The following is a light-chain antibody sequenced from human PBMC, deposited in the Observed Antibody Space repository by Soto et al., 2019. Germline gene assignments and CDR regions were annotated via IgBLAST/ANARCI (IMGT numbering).Light chain of an antibody. V-gene: IGLV7-43*01. Sequence: QAVVTQEPSVTVSPGGTVTLTCASSTGAVTSANRPSWLQQKPGQAPRVLIYNTASTHSWTPARFSGSLLGGKAALTLSGVQPEDEADYYCLLLSHPAWVFGGGTKLTVL. CDR3: LLLSHPAWV. CDR1: TGAVTSANR. CDR2: NTA. J-gene: IGLJ2*01.